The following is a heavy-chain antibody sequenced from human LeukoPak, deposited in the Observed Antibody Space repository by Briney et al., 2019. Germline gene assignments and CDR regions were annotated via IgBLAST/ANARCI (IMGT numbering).Heavy chain of an antibody. Sequence: GGSLRLSCAASGFTFDTYAMAWVRQAPGKGLQWVSTLTGRGDTTYYAESLKGRFTISRDNSKNTVYLQMNSLRVDDTAVYYCARDYGYTPYYFDYWGQGTLVTVSS. J-gene: IGHJ4*01. D-gene: IGHD5-18*01. CDR3: ARDYGYTPYYFDY. CDR2: LTGRGDTT. V-gene: IGHV3-23*01. CDR1: GFTFDTYA.